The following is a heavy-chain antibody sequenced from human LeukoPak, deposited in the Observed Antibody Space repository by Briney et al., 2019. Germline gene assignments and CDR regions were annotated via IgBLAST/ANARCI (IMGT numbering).Heavy chain of an antibody. CDR1: GGTFSNYA. D-gene: IGHD5-24*01. Sequence: ASVKVSCKASGGTFSNYAISWVRQAPGQGLEWMGGIIPMFGTANYAQKFQGRVTITADNSTSTAYMELGSLRSEDTAVYYCARVRWLRVPWFDPWGQGTLVTVSS. CDR2: IIPMFGTA. CDR3: ARVRWLRVPWFDP. J-gene: IGHJ5*02. V-gene: IGHV1-69*06.